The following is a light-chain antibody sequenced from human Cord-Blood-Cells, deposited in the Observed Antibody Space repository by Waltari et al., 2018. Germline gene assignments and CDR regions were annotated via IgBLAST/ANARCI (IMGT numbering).Light chain of an antibody. J-gene: IGKJ3*01. CDR3: QQSYSTPFT. Sequence: DIQMTQSPSSLSASVGDRVTITCRASQSISSYLNLYQQKPGKAPKLLIYAASSLQSGGPSRFSGSGSGTDFTLTSSSLQPEDFATYYCQQSYSTPFTFGPGTKVDIK. V-gene: IGKV1-39*01. CDR2: AAS. CDR1: QSISSY.